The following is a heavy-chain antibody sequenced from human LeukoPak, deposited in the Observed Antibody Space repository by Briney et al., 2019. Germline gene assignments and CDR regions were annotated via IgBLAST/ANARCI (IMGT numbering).Heavy chain of an antibody. V-gene: IGHV1-2*02. CDR3: ARSPQGTATTANWLDP. J-gene: IGHJ5*02. Sequence: GASVKVSCKASGYTFTGYYMHWVRQAPGQGLEWMGWINPNTNGTNYAQKFQGRVTMTRDTSISTGYMELSRLRSDDTAVYYCARSPQGTATTANWLDPWGQGTLVTVSS. CDR2: INPNTNGT. CDR1: GYTFTGYY. D-gene: IGHD4-17*01.